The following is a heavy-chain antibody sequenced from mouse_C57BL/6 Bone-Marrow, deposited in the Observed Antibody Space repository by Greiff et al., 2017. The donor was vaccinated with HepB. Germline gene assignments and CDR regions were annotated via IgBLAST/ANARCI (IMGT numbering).Heavy chain of an antibody. Sequence: VQLQQPGAELVMPGASVKLSCKASGYTFTSYWMHWVKQRPGQGLEWIGEIDPSDSYTNYNQKFKGKSTLTVDKSSSTAYMQLSSLTSEDSAVYYCARFPGRRDYYAMDYWGQGTSVTVSS. CDR3: ARFPGRRDYYAMDY. J-gene: IGHJ4*01. V-gene: IGHV1-69*01. CDR2: IDPSDSYT. CDR1: GYTFTSYW.